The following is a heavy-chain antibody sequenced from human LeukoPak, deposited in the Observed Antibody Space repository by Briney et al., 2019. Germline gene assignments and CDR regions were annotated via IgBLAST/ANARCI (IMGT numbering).Heavy chain of an antibody. CDR3: ARTIVPAAILVDAFDI. D-gene: IGHD2-2*02. CDR1: GFTVSSNY. J-gene: IGHJ3*02. CDR2: IYSGGST. Sequence: GGSLRLSCAASGFTVSSNYMSWVRQAPGKGLEWVSVIYSGGSTYYADSVKGRFTISRDNSKNTLYLQMNSLRAEDTAVYYCARTIVPAAILVDAFDIWGQGTMVTVSS. V-gene: IGHV3-66*01.